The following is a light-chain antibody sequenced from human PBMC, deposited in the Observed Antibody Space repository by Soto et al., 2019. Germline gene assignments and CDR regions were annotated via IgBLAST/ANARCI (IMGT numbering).Light chain of an antibody. CDR2: DIN. V-gene: IGLV2-14*01. J-gene: IGLJ1*01. CDR1: SSDIGGYIF. CDR3: VSYTARSSYV. Sequence: QSALTQPASVSGSPGQSITVSCTGTSSDIGGYIFVSWYQQHPGKAPKLMIYDINNRPSGVSKRLSGSKSGNTASLTISGRQAEDEADYYCVSYTARSSYVFGTGTKLTVL.